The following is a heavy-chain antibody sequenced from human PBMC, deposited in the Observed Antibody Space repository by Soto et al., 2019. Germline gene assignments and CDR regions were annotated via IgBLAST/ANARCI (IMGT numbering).Heavy chain of an antibody. CDR3: ATTSNGTGYLIDY. V-gene: IGHV1-69*02. J-gene: IGHJ4*02. CDR1: GGTFSSYT. D-gene: IGHD3-9*01. CDR2: IIPILGRA. Sequence: QVQLVQSGAEVKKPGASVKVSCKASGGTFSSYTISWVRQAPGQGLEWMVRIIPILGRANYAQKFQSRVTITADKSTSTAYMELSSLRTEDTAVYYCATTSNGTGYLIDYCGKGNLVTVSS.